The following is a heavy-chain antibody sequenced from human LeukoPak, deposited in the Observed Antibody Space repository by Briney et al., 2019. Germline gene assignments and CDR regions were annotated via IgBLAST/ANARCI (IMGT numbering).Heavy chain of an antibody. V-gene: IGHV3-23*01. J-gene: IGHJ6*03. CDR3: AKGAGSLVYYYYYMDV. D-gene: IGHD1-26*01. Sequence: PGGSLRLSCAASGFTFSSYAMSWVRQAPGKGLEWVSAISGSGGSTYYADSVKGRFTISRDNSKNTLYLQMNSLRAEDTAVYYCAKGAGSLVYYYYYMDVWGKGTTVTVSS. CDR1: GFTFSSYA. CDR2: ISGSGGST.